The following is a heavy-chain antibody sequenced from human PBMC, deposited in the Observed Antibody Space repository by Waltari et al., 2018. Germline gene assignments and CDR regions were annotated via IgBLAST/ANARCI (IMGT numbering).Heavy chain of an antibody. J-gene: IGHJ4*02. Sequence: VQLVQSGAEVKKPGESLKISCKASGYTFTSNWIGWVRQLPGKGLEWMGIIFPADSDTRYSPSFQGQVTISVDKSVSTAYLQWSSLKASDTAMYYCARQSSQSLDYWGQGTLVTVSS. CDR3: ARQSSQSLDY. V-gene: IGHV5-51*01. CDR1: GYTFTSNW. D-gene: IGHD6-6*01. CDR2: IFPADSDT.